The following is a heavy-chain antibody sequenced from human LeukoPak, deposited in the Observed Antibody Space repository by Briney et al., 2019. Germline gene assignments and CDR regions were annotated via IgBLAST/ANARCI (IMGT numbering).Heavy chain of an antibody. CDR3: ARVPYDSSAWFDP. CDR2: IYHSGST. V-gene: IGHV4-4*02. D-gene: IGHD3-22*01. Sequence: PSETLSLTCAVSGGSISSSNWWSWVRQPPGKGLEWIGEIYHSGSTNYNPSLKSRVTISVDKSKNQFSLKLSSVTAADTAVYYCARVPYDSSAWFDPWGQGTLVTVSS. CDR1: GGSISSSNW. J-gene: IGHJ5*02.